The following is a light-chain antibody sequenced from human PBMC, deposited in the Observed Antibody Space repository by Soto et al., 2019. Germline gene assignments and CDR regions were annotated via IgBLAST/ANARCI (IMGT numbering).Light chain of an antibody. Sequence: DIQMTQSPSTLSASVGDRVTITCRASQSITDWLAWYQQKPGKAPKFLIYKASNLEGGVPSRFNGSGSGTEFTLTISSVQPDDFATYYCQYWDDYSWTFGQGTKVEI. CDR3: QYWDDYSWT. CDR1: QSITDW. CDR2: KAS. J-gene: IGKJ1*01. V-gene: IGKV1-5*03.